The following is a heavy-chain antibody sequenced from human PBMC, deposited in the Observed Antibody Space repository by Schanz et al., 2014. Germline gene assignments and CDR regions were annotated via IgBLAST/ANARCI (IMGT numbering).Heavy chain of an antibody. J-gene: IGHJ3*02. D-gene: IGHD3-9*01. Sequence: QVQLVQSGAEVKKPGASVKVSCKSSGYTFTDYHIHWVRQAPGQGLEYMGRINPNSGGTNFAQKFQGRVTMTRDTSTTTVYMDLSSLISEDTAVYYCAFDRDDAYDIWGQGTTVTVSS. CDR3: AFDRDDAYDI. V-gene: IGHV1-2*06. CDR1: GYTFTDYH. CDR2: INPNSGGT.